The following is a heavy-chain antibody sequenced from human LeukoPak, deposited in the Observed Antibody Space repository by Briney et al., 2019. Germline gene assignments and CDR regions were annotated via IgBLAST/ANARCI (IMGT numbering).Heavy chain of an antibody. Sequence: SETLSLTCTVSGGSISSNSYYWGWIRQPPGKRLEWIGTTYYTGSTNYNPSHKSRVTMSVDTSKNQFSLKLSSVTAADTAVYYCARGIAVARYFQHWGQGTLVTVSS. V-gene: IGHV4-39*07. CDR1: GGSISSNSYY. CDR2: TYYTGST. D-gene: IGHD6-19*01. CDR3: ARGIAVARYFQH. J-gene: IGHJ1*01.